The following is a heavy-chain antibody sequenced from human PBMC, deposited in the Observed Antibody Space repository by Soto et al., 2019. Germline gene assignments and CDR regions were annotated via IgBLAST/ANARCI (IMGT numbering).Heavy chain of an antibody. CDR1: GFSLSTSGVG. Sequence: QITLKESGPTLVKPTQTLTLTCTFSGFSLSTSGVGVGWIRQPPGQALQWLALIYWDDDKRYSPSLKSRLTITKDTSKNRVVRTMTNIDPVGTASYYCAHSGGYSYGPGWDYWVQGTLVTVSS. CDR3: AHSGGYSYGPGWDY. V-gene: IGHV2-5*02. D-gene: IGHD5-18*01. CDR2: IYWDDDK. J-gene: IGHJ4*02.